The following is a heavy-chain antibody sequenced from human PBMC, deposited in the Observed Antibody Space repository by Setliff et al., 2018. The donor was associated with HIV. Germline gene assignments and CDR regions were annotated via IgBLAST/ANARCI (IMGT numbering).Heavy chain of an antibody. Sequence: PSETLSLTCTVSGGSINSGHYYWSWIRQHPEKGLEWIGHMFYSGTTYYSPSLKSRVRISRDTSENQFSLKLTSVTAADTAVYYCARITIFVPGNPYFYGMDVWGQGTTVTVSS. D-gene: IGHD3-3*01. V-gene: IGHV4-31*03. CDR2: MFYSGTT. CDR1: GGSINSGHYY. CDR3: ARITIFVPGNPYFYGMDV. J-gene: IGHJ6*02.